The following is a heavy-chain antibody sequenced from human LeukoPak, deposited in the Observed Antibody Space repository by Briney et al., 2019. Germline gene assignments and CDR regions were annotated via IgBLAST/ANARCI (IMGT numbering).Heavy chain of an antibody. Sequence: GGSLRLSCAASGFTFSYAWMTGVRQAPGKGLEWVGRIKRKTDGGTADYAAPVKGRFTISRDDSKNTLYLQMNSLKTEDTAVYYCTTDSPISCGGDCYTTSWGQGTLVSVSS. J-gene: IGHJ5*02. CDR1: GFTFSYAW. D-gene: IGHD2-21*02. CDR2: IKRKTDGGTA. V-gene: IGHV3-15*01. CDR3: TTDSPISCGGDCYTTS.